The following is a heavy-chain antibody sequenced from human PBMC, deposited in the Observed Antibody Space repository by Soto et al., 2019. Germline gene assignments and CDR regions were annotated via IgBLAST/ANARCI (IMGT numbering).Heavy chain of an antibody. Sequence: QVQLVESGGGVVQPGRSLRLSCAASGFTFSSYGMHWVRQAPGKGLEWVAVISYDGSNKYYADSVKGRFTISRDNSKNTLYLQMNSLRAEDTAVYYCAKDALRTTAAFDYWGQGTLVTVSS. CDR2: ISYDGSNK. CDR1: GFTFSSYG. V-gene: IGHV3-30*18. CDR3: AKDALRTTAAFDY. J-gene: IGHJ4*02. D-gene: IGHD4-17*01.